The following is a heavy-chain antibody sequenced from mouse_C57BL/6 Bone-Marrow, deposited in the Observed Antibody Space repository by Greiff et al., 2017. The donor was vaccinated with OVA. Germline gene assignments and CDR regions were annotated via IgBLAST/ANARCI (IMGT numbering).Heavy chain of an antibody. J-gene: IGHJ2*01. D-gene: IGHD2-3*01. V-gene: IGHV1-50*01. Sequence: QVQLKQPGAELVKPGASVKLSCKASGYTFTSYWMQWVKQRPGQGLEWIGEIDPSDSYTNYNQKFKGKATLTVDTSSSTAYMQLSSLTSEDSAVYYCAREGDGYLYYFDYWGQGTTLTVSS. CDR3: AREGDGYLYYFDY. CDR2: IDPSDSYT. CDR1: GYTFTSYW.